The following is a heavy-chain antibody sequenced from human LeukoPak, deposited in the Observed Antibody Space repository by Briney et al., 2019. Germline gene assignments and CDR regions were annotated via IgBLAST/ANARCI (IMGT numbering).Heavy chain of an antibody. CDR1: GGSISSSSYY. CDR2: IYYSGST. J-gene: IGHJ4*02. V-gene: IGHV4-39*07. Sequence: SETLSLTRTVSGGSISSSSYYWGWIRQPPGKGLEWIGNIYYSGSTYYNPSLKSRVTISVDTSKNQFSLKLSSVTAADTAVYYCARDGKYCSGGSCLTTYFDYWGQGTLVTVSS. CDR3: ARDGKYCSGGSCLTTYFDY. D-gene: IGHD2-15*01.